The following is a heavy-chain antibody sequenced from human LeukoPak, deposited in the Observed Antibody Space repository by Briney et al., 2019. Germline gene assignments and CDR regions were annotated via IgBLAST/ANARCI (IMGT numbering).Heavy chain of an antibody. D-gene: IGHD3-22*01. CDR2: ISGSGGST. Sequence: GGSLRLSCAASGFTFSSYAMSWVRQAPGKGLEWVSAISGSGGSTYYADSVKGRFTISRDNSKNTLYLQMNSLRAEDTAVYYCASTWGYYDSSGYCKYWGQGTLVTVSS. V-gene: IGHV3-23*01. CDR1: GFTFSSYA. J-gene: IGHJ4*02. CDR3: ASTWGYYDSSGYCKY.